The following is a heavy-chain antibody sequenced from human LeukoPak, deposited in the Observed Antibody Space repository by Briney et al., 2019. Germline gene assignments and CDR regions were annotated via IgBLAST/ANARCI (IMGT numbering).Heavy chain of an antibody. V-gene: IGHV4-4*07. CDR3: ARRFVGYDSSWGASDI. CDR2: IHTSGAI. CDR1: GDSISSYY. Sequence: SETLSLTCTVSGDSISSYYWSWIRQPAGKGLEWIGRIHTSGAINYNPSLKTRVTMSVDTSTNQVSLKLSSVTAADTAVYYCARRFVGYDSSWGASDIWGLGTMVTVSS. J-gene: IGHJ3*02. D-gene: IGHD6-13*01.